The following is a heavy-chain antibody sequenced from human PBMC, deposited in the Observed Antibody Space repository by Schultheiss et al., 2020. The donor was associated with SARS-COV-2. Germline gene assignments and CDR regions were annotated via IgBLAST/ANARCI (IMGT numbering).Heavy chain of an antibody. CDR2: ISSSSSYI. Sequence: GGSLRLSCAASGFTFSSYSMNWVRQAPGKGLEWVSSISSSSSYIYYADSVKGRFTISRDNAKNSLYLQMNSLRAEDTAVYYCAKDRTVTTFGSFDYWGQGTLVTVSS. V-gene: IGHV3-21*01. CDR3: AKDRTVTTFGSFDY. CDR1: GFTFSSYS. J-gene: IGHJ4*02. D-gene: IGHD4-17*01.